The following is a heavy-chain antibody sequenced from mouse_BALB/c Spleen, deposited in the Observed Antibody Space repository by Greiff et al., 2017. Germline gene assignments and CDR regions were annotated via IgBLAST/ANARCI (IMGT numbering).Heavy chain of an antibody. CDR3: TRFYDGYAMDY. V-gene: IGHV1-15*01. Sequence: VQLQQSGAELVRPGASVTLSCKASGYTFTDYEMHWVKQTPVHGLEWIGAIDPETGGTAYYQKFKGKATLTADKSSSTAYMELRSLTSEDSAVYYCTRFYDGYAMDYWGQGTSVTVSS. D-gene: IGHD2-12*01. CDR1: GYTFTDYE. CDR2: IDPETGGT. J-gene: IGHJ4*01.